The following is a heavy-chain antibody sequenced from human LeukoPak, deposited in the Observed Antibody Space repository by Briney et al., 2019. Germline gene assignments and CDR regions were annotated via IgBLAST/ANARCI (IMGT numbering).Heavy chain of an antibody. D-gene: IGHD5-18*01. CDR2: INPSGGST. CDR3: ARAPAFGNTAMVTY. CDR1: GYTLTELS. J-gene: IGHJ4*02. Sequence: ASVKVSCKVSGYTLTELSMHWVRQAPGQGLEWMGIINPSGGSTSYAQKFQGRVTMTRDTSTSTVYMELSSLRSEDTAVYYCARAPAFGNTAMVTYWGQGTLVTVSS. V-gene: IGHV1-46*01.